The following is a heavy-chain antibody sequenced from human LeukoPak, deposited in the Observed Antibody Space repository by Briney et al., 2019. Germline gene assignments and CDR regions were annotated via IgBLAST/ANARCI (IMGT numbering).Heavy chain of an antibody. CDR2: ISTSNGYR. V-gene: IGHV1-18*01. CDR1: GYTFTRYG. D-gene: IGHD5-24*01. Sequence: ASVKVSCKASGYTFTRYGISWVRQAPGQGLEWMGWISTSNGYRAYAQNLQGRATMTTDTSTSTAYMELRSLRSDDTAVYYCARVEMSTIVDYYMDVWGKGTTVTVSS. CDR3: ARVEMSTIVDYYMDV. J-gene: IGHJ6*03.